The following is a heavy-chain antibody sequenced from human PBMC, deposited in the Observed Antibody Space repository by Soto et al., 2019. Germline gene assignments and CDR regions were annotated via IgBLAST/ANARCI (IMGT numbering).Heavy chain of an antibody. CDR1: GDSVSSNSAA. D-gene: IGHD3-10*01. CDR2: TYYRSKWFH. J-gene: IGHJ4*02. V-gene: IGHV6-1*01. CDR3: ARLLDYNYPPVFDY. Sequence: KQSQTLSLTCVISGDSVSSNSAAWNWIRQSPSRGLEWLGRTYYRSKWFHDYAVSVTSRITINPDTSKNQFSLQLNSVTPEDTAVYYCARLLDYNYPPVFDYWGQGTLVTVSS.